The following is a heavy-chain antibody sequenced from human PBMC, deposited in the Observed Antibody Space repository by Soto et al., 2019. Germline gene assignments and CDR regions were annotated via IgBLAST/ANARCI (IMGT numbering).Heavy chain of an antibody. J-gene: IGHJ2*01. D-gene: IGHD3-22*01. CDR2: IYYSGST. Sequence: PSETLSLTCTVSGGSISSNGYYWSWIRQPPGKGLEWIGSIYYSGSTYYNPSLKSRVIVSVDRSENQFSLKLSSVTAADTAVYYCARRRRSDYDSSGYDWYFDLWGRGTLVTVSS. CDR1: GGSISSNGYY. V-gene: IGHV4-39*01. CDR3: ARRRRSDYDSSGYDWYFDL.